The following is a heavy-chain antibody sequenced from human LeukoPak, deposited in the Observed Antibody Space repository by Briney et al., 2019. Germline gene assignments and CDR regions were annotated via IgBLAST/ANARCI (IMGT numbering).Heavy chain of an antibody. CDR2: IYYSGST. Sequence: SETLSLTCTVSGGSISSSSYYWGWIRQPPGKGLEWIGSIYYSGSTYYNPSLKSRVTISIDTSKNQFSLKLSSVTAADTAVYYCARGPDPGKVGAAIYYYFGMDVWGQGTTVTVSS. J-gene: IGHJ6*02. V-gene: IGHV4-39*07. CDR1: GGSISSSSYY. CDR3: ARGPDPGKVGAAIYYYFGMDV. D-gene: IGHD1-26*01.